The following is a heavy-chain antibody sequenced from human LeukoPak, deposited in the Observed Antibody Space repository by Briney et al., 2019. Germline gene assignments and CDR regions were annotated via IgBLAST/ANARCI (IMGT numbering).Heavy chain of an antibody. Sequence: SETLSLTCTVSGGSISSSSYYWGWIRQPPGKGLEWIGSIYYSGSTFYNPSLKSRVTISVDTSKNQFSLKLSSVTAADTAVYYCARHQYDSSGYYYGFYWFDPWGQGTLVTVSS. J-gene: IGHJ5*02. V-gene: IGHV4-39*01. CDR2: IYYSGST. CDR3: ARHQYDSSGYYYGFYWFDP. D-gene: IGHD3-22*01. CDR1: GGSISSSSYY.